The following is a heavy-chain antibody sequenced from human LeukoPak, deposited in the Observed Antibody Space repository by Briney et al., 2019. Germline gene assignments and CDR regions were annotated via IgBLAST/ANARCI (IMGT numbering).Heavy chain of an antibody. Sequence: GGSLRLSCAASGFTFSSYWMSWVRQAPGKGLEWVANIKQDGSEKYYVDSVKGRFTISRDNAKNSLYLQMNSLRAQDTALYYCARSEYYYDGSGAADYWGQGTLVTVSS. CDR2: IKQDGSEK. CDR3: ARSEYYYDGSGAADY. J-gene: IGHJ4*02. V-gene: IGHV3-7*03. D-gene: IGHD3-22*01. CDR1: GFTFSSYW.